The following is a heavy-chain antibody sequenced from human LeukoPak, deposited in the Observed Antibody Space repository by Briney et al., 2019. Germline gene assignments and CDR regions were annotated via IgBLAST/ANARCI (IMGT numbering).Heavy chain of an antibody. CDR3: ARLRSTSFKQRSWFDP. V-gene: IGHV1-8*01. CDR2: MNPNSGNT. J-gene: IGHJ5*02. Sequence: ASVKVSCKASGGTFSKYTISWVRQRPGQGLEWMGWMNPNSGNTGYAQKFQGRVTMTRNTSISTAYMELSSLRSEDTAVYYCARLRSTSFKQRSWFDPWGQGTLVTVSS. CDR1: GGTFSKYT. D-gene: IGHD2-2*01.